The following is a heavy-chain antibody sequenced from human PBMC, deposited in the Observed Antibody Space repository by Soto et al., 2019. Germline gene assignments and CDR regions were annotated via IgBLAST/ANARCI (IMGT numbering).Heavy chain of an antibody. V-gene: IGHV1-18*01. D-gene: IGHD3-10*01. CDR3: ARDRYYYGSGSYSGFIDY. CDR1: GYTFTSYG. CDR2: ISGYNDNT. J-gene: IGHJ4*02. Sequence: QIQLVQSGAEVKEPGASVKVSCKASGYTFTSYGISWVRQAPGQGLEWMGWISGYNDNTNYAQKLQGRVTMTTDTSTSTVYMELRSLRSDDTAVYYCARDRYYYGSGSYSGFIDYWGQGTLVTVSS.